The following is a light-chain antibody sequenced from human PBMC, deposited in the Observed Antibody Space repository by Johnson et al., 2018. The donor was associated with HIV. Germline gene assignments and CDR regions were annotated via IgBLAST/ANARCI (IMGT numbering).Light chain of an antibody. CDR2: ENN. V-gene: IGLV1-51*02. J-gene: IGLJ1*01. Sequence: SVLTQPPSVSAAPGQRVTISCSGSSSNIANNYISWYQQFPGTAPKLLIYENNKRPSGIPDRFSASKSGASATLGITGLQTGDEADYYCGTWDSSLSGVFGTGTKVTVL. CDR3: GTWDSSLSGV. CDR1: SSNIANNY.